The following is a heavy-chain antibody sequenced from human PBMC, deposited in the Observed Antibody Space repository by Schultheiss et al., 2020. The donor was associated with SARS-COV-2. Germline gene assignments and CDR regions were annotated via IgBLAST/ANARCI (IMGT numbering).Heavy chain of an antibody. CDR3: AREVYDSSGYPHAFDI. J-gene: IGHJ3*02. CDR1: GFTFSSYS. Sequence: GESLKISCAASGFTFSSYSMNWVRQAPGKGLEWVSAISGSGGSTYYADSVKGRFTISRDNSKNTLYLQMNSLRAEDTAVYYCAREVYDSSGYPHAFDIWGQGTMVTVSS. V-gene: IGHV3-23*01. D-gene: IGHD3-22*01. CDR2: ISGSGGST.